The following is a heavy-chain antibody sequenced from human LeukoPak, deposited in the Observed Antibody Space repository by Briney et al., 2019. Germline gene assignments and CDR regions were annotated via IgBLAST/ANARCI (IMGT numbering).Heavy chain of an antibody. D-gene: IGHD3-16*01. CDR2: ISGSGSDT. CDR3: AKDDAWGRYKD. J-gene: IGHJ1*01. Sequence: GGSLRLSCAASGFTFSHSAMSWVRQAPGKGLEWISTISGSGSDTNYADSVRGRLIISRDNSKNTVSLQMNSLRGEDTAVYYCAKDDAWGRYKDWGQGTLVTVSS. CDR1: GFTFSHSA. V-gene: IGHV3-23*01.